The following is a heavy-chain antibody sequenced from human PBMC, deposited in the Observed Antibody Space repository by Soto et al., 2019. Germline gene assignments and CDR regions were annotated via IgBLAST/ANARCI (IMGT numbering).Heavy chain of an antibody. CDR2: INHSGST. Sequence: QVQLQQWGAGLLKPSETLSLTCAVYGGSFSGYYWSWIRQPPGKGLEWIGEINHSGSTNYNPSLKSRVTISVDTSKNQFALKLSSVTAADTAVYYCARVYEQQLGLYYYYYMDVWGKGTTVTVSS. J-gene: IGHJ6*03. CDR1: GGSFSGYY. CDR3: ARVYEQQLGLYYYYYMDV. D-gene: IGHD6-13*01. V-gene: IGHV4-34*01.